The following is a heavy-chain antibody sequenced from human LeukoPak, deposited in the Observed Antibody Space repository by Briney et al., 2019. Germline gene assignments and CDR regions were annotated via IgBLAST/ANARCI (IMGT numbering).Heavy chain of an antibody. D-gene: IGHD3-3*01. CDR2: IYYSGST. CDR1: GGSISSYY. Sequence: PSETLSLTCTVSGGSISSYYWSWIRQPPGKGLEWIGYIYYSGSTNYNPSLKSRVTISVDTSKNQFSLKLSSVTAADTAVYYCARAVYDFWNNYYYYMDVWGKGTTVTVSS. CDR3: ARAVYDFWNNYYYYMDV. V-gene: IGHV4-59*01. J-gene: IGHJ6*03.